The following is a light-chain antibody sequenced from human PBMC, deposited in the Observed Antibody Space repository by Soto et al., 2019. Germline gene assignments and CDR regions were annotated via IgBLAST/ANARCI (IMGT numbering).Light chain of an antibody. CDR1: QDISNY. V-gene: IGKV1-33*01. CDR2: DAS. J-gene: IGKJ2*01. CDR3: QHYDNLRLFT. Sequence: DIQMTQSPSSLSSSVGDRVTISCQASQDISNYLNWYQQKPGKAPKLLIYDASSLEAGVPSRFSGSGSGTDFTFTINSLQPEDIATYYCQHYDNLRLFTFGQGTKLE.